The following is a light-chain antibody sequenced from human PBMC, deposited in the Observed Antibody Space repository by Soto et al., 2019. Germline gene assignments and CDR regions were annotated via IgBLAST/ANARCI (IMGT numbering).Light chain of an antibody. V-gene: IGLV2-14*01. CDR3: SSYTSSSTPLVV. CDR1: SSDVGGYNY. Sequence: QSALTQPASVSGSPGQSITISCTGTSSDVGGYNYVSWYQQHPGKAPKLMIYDVSNRPSGVSNRFSGSKSGNTASLTISGLQAEDEAAYYCSSYTSSSTPLVVFGGGTKLTVL. J-gene: IGLJ2*01. CDR2: DVS.